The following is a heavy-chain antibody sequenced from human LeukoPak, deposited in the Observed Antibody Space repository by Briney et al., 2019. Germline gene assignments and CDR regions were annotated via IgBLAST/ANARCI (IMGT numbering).Heavy chain of an antibody. D-gene: IGHD6-19*01. Sequence: SETLSLTCTVSGGSISSYYWSWIRQPPGKGLEWIGYIYYSGSTNYNPSLKSRVTISVDTSKNQFSLKLSSVTAADTAVYYCARHRYSSGWSDYWSQGTLVTVSS. J-gene: IGHJ4*02. V-gene: IGHV4-59*08. CDR3: ARHRYSSGWSDY. CDR2: IYYSGST. CDR1: GGSISSYY.